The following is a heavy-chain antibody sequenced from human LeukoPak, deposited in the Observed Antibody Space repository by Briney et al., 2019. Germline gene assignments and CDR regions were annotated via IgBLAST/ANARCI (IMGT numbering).Heavy chain of an antibody. V-gene: IGHV4-59*01. CDR3: AREDYDSSGYSKADKYFQH. Sequence: SETLSLTCTVSGGSISSYYWSWIRQPPGKGLEWIGYIYYSGSTNYNPSLKSRVTISVDTSKNQFSLKLSSVTAADTAVYYCAREDYDSSGYSKADKYFQHWDQGTLVTVSS. D-gene: IGHD3-22*01. CDR2: IYYSGST. CDR1: GGSISSYY. J-gene: IGHJ1*01.